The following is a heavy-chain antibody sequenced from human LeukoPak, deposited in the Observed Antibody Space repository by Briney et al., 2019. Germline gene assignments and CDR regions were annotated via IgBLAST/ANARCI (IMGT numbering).Heavy chain of an antibody. V-gene: IGHV3-23*01. D-gene: IGHD4-17*01. CDR3: AKFRGIPTTVTQD. J-gene: IGHJ1*01. Sequence: PGGSLRLSCAASGFTFRNYAMGSVLQAPGKGLQWVSTSSGSGDDTYYADSVKGQFTISRDNSKNTLYLQMSSLRAEDTAVYYCAKFRGIPTTVTQDWGQGTLVTVSS. CDR2: SSGSGDDT. CDR1: GFTFRNYA.